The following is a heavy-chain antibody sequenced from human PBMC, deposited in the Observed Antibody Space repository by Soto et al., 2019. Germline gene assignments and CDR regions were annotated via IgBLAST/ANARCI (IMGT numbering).Heavy chain of an antibody. CDR2: STGSGGST. CDR3: AKDHSVSSYGYFY. V-gene: IGHV3-23*01. Sequence: EVQLLESGGGLVQPGGSLRLSCAASGFTFRIYAMSWVRKAPGQGLAWVSASTGSGGSTYYADSVKGWFTISRDNSKNTLQLQMNSLSAEDTAVYYCAKDHSVSSYGYFYWGLGTLVTVSS. J-gene: IGHJ4*02. CDR1: GFTFRIYA. D-gene: IGHD5-18*01.